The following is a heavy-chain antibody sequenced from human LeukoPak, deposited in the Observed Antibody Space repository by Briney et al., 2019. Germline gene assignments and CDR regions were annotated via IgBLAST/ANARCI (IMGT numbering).Heavy chain of an antibody. J-gene: IGHJ3*02. D-gene: IGHD2-2*02. CDR1: GYTFTSYG. Sequence: ASVKVSCKASGYTFTSYGISWVRQAPGQGLEWMGRISAYNGNTNYAQKLQGRVTMTTDTSTSTAYMELRSLRSDDTAVYYCARDSGGQLLYRGDAFDIWGQGTMVTVSS. CDR2: ISAYNGNT. V-gene: IGHV1-18*01. CDR3: ARDSGGQLLYRGDAFDI.